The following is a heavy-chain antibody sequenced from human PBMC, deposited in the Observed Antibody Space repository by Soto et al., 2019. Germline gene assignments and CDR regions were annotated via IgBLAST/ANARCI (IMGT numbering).Heavy chain of an antibody. CDR3: ASTLYSYGPRFDY. CDR1: GGSISSSSYY. Sequence: SETMSLTCTVSGGSISSSSYYWSWIRPPPGKGLEWIGYIYYSGSTNYNPSLKGRVTISVDTSKNQFSLKLSSVTAADTAVYYCASTLYSYGPRFDYWGQGTQVTVSS. D-gene: IGHD5-18*01. J-gene: IGHJ4*02. V-gene: IGHV4-61*01. CDR2: IYYSGST.